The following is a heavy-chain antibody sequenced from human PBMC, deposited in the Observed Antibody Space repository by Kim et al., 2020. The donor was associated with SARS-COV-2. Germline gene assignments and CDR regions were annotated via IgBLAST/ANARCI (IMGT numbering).Heavy chain of an antibody. V-gene: IGHV3-13*01. D-gene: IGHD2-2*02. Sequence: GGSLRLSCAASGFTFSSYDMHWVRQATGKGLEWVSAIGTAGDTYYPGSVKGRFTISRENAKNSLYLQMNSLRAGDTAVYYCARVAYCSSTSCYKVPGPPGTKYYYYYYMDVWGKGTTVTVSS. CDR3: ARVAYCSSTSCYKVPGPPGTKYYYYYYMDV. CDR1: GFTFSSYD. J-gene: IGHJ6*03. CDR2: IGTAGDT.